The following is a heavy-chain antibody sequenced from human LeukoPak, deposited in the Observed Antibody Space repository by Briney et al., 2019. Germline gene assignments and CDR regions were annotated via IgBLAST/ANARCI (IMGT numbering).Heavy chain of an antibody. CDR2: IYYSGST. CDR1: GGSISSGGYY. D-gene: IGHD3-22*01. CDR3: ARVTYDSSGYAFDI. Sequence: SETLSLTYTVSGGSISSGGYYWSWIRQHPGKGLEWIGYIYYSGSTYYNPSLKSRVTISVDTSKNQFSLKLSSVTAAGTAVYYCARVTYDSSGYAFDIWGQGTMVTVSS. J-gene: IGHJ3*02. V-gene: IGHV4-31*03.